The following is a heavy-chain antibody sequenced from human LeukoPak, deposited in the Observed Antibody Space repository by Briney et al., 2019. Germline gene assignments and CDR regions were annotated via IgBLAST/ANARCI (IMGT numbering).Heavy chain of an antibody. CDR1: GFTFDDYG. CDR2: INWNGGSA. CDR3: ARLEVVTYTRSGGVDY. J-gene: IGHJ4*02. V-gene: IGHV3-20*04. D-gene: IGHD3-22*01. Sequence: GGSLRLSCAASGFTFDDYGMSWVRQAPGKGLEWVSGINWNGGSAGYADSVKGRFTISRDNAKNPLYLQMNSLRAEDTALYYCARLEVVTYTRSGGVDYWGQGTLVTVSS.